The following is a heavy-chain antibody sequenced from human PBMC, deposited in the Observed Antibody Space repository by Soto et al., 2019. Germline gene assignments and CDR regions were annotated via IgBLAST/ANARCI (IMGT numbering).Heavy chain of an antibody. Sequence: EVQLLESGGGLVQPGGSLRLSCAASGFTFSSYAMSWVRQAPGKGLEWASAISGSGGSTYYADSVKGRFTISRDNSKNTLYLQMNSLRAEDTAVYYCAKDPYYDFWSANDYWGQGTLVTVSS. J-gene: IGHJ4*02. V-gene: IGHV3-23*01. CDR2: ISGSGGST. CDR3: AKDPYYDFWSANDY. CDR1: GFTFSSYA. D-gene: IGHD3-3*01.